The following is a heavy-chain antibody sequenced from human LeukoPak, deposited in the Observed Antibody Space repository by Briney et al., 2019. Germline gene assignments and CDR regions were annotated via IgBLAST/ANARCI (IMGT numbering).Heavy chain of an antibody. D-gene: IGHD4-17*01. CDR1: GFTFNTYN. Sequence: GGSLRLSCAGSGFTFNTYNMNWVRQAPGKGLEWVSSISSSSSYIYYADSVKGRSTISRDNAKNSLYLQMNSLRAEDTAVYYCARLLRAPYGDLDYWGQGTLVTVSS. CDR2: ISSSSSYI. J-gene: IGHJ4*02. CDR3: ARLLRAPYGDLDY. V-gene: IGHV3-21*01.